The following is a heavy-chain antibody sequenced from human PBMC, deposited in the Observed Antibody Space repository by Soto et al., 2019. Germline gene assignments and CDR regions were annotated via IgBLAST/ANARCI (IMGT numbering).Heavy chain of an antibody. CDR3: ASNRQSSGWLDASDI. Sequence: EVQLVESGGGLVQPGGSLRLSCAASGFTVSSNYMSWVRQAPGKRLERVSVIFTGGSTYYADSVKGRFTISRHRSMNTVYVQMDSRRAEDTAVYYCASNRQSSGWLDASDIRGKGTMVTVSS. J-gene: IGHJ3*02. V-gene: IGHV3-53*04. CDR2: IFTGGST. CDR1: GFTVSSNY. D-gene: IGHD6-19*01.